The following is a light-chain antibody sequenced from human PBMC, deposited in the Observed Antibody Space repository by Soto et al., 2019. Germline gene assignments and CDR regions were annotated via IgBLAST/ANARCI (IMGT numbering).Light chain of an antibody. J-gene: IGKJ4*01. CDR1: QSVSSY. CDR2: DAS. V-gene: IGKV3-11*01. CDR3: QQYNNWPPVT. Sequence: DIVLTQSPATLSLSPGERATLSCRASQSVSSYLAWYQQKPGQAPRLLIYDASNRATGIPARFSGSGSGTDFTLTISSLEPEDFAIYYCQQYNNWPPVTFGGGTKVDIK.